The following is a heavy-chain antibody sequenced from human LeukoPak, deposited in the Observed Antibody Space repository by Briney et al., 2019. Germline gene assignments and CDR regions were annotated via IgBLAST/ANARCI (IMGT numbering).Heavy chain of an antibody. Sequence: SVEVSCKASGGTFSSYAISWVRQAPGQGLEWMGGIIPIFGTANYAQKFQGRVTITTDESTSTAYMELSSLRSEDTAVYYCARDGPAGGAFDIWGQGTMVTVSS. CDR1: GGTFSSYA. CDR3: ARDGPAGGAFDI. D-gene: IGHD3-16*01. J-gene: IGHJ3*02. CDR2: IIPIFGTA. V-gene: IGHV1-69*05.